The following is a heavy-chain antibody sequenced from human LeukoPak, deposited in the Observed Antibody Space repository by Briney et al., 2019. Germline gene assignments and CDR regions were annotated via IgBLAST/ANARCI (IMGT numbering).Heavy chain of an antibody. CDR1: GFTFSNYR. V-gene: IGHV3-74*01. J-gene: IGHJ4*02. CDR3: TSGSHSSAPAVVLFDY. Sequence: GGSLRLSCAASGFTFSNYRMHWVRQAPGRGLVWVSHVNNDGTDTGYADSVKGRFAISRDNAKNTVILQMNSLGAEDTAVYYCTSGSHSSAPAVVLFDYWGQGTLVTVPS. CDR2: VNNDGTDT. D-gene: IGHD2-8*02.